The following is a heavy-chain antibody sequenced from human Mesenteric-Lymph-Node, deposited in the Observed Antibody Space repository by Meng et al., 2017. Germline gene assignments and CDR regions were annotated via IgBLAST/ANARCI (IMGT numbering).Heavy chain of an antibody. Sequence: SLKISCAASGFTFDDYAMHWVRQAPGKGLEWVSGISWNSGSIGYADSVKGRFTISRDNAKNSLYLQMNSLRAEDTALYYCAKASNYYDSSGYYDAFDIWGQGTMVTVSS. CDR3: AKASNYYDSSGYYDAFDI. CDR2: ISWNSGSI. V-gene: IGHV3-9*01. CDR1: GFTFDDYA. D-gene: IGHD3-22*01. J-gene: IGHJ3*02.